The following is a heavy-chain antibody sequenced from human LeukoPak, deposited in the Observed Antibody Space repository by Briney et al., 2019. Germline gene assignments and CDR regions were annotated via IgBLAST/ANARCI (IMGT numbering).Heavy chain of an antibody. D-gene: IGHD2-21*02. CDR3: AKDLTYCGGDCYLGGIFDY. V-gene: IGHV3-30*04. Sequence: PGGSLRLSCAASGFTFSRYAMHWVRQAPGKGLEWVAVISYDGSNKYYADSVKGRFTISRDNSKNTLYLQMNSLRAEDTAVYYCAKDLTYCGGDCYLGGIFDYWGQGTLVTVSS. J-gene: IGHJ4*02. CDR2: ISYDGSNK. CDR1: GFTFSRYA.